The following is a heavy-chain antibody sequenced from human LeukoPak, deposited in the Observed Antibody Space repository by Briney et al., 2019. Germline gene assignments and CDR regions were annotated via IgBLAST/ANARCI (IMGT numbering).Heavy chain of an antibody. Sequence: GASVKVSCKASGGTFSSYAISWVRQAPGQGLEWMGRIIPILGIANYAQKFQGRVTITADKSTSTAYMELSSLRSEDTAVYYCARHEDTPEYYFDYWGQGTLVTVSS. V-gene: IGHV1-69*04. CDR3: ARHEDTPEYYFDY. CDR1: GGTFSSYA. D-gene: IGHD5-18*01. CDR2: IIPILGIA. J-gene: IGHJ4*02.